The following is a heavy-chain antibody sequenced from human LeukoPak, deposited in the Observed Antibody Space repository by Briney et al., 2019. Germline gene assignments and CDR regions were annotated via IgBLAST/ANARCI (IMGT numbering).Heavy chain of an antibody. CDR2: ISHDGQHQ. V-gene: IGHV3-30*03. Sequence: GGSLRLSCVASGITFNIYGMHWVRQAPGQGLEWVAVISHDGQHQYYADSVKGRFTISRDNAKNTLYLQMSSLRAEDTAVYYCARVLTGSWDWFDPWGQGTLVTVSS. CDR1: GITFNIYG. CDR3: ARVLTGSWDWFDP. J-gene: IGHJ5*02. D-gene: IGHD2-8*02.